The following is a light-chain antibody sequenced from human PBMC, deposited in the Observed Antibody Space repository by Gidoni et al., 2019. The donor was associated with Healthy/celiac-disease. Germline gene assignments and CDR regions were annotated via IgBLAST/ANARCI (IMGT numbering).Light chain of an antibody. CDR2: AAS. CDR1: QSIRSY. CDR3: QQSYSTPRS. J-gene: IGKJ2*04. Sequence: DIQMTQYQSSLSASVGDRVTITCRASQSIRSYLNWYQQKPGKAPKLLIYAASSLQSGVPSRFSGSGSGTDFTLTISSLQPEDFATYYCQQSYSTPRSFGQGTKLEIK. V-gene: IGKV1-39*01.